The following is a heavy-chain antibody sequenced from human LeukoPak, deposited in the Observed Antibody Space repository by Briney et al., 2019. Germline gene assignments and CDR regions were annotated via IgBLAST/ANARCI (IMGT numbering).Heavy chain of an antibody. D-gene: IGHD2-2*01. CDR1: GFTFSRYV. V-gene: IGHV3-64D*06. CDR3: VRGNSGDCSSISCYLDY. Sequence: PGGSLRLSCSASGFTFSRYVMHWVRQTPGKGLEYVSALSSNGGSTYYADSVKGRFTISRDNSKNTLYLQMSSLRADDTAVYYCVRGNSGDCSSISCYLDYWGQGTLVTVSS. CDR2: LSSNGGST. J-gene: IGHJ4*02.